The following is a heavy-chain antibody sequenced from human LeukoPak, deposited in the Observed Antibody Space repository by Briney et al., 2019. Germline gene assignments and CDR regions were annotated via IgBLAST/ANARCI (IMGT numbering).Heavy chain of an antibody. Sequence: SETLSLTCAVYGGSFNDYYWSWIRQPAGKGLEWIGRIYTSGSTNYNPSLKSRVTMSVDTSKKQFSLKLSSVTAADTAVYYCARLTSSWYQDWYFDLWGRGTLVTVSS. D-gene: IGHD6-13*01. CDR2: IYTSGST. CDR1: GGSFNDYY. J-gene: IGHJ2*01. V-gene: IGHV4-59*10. CDR3: ARLTSSWYQDWYFDL.